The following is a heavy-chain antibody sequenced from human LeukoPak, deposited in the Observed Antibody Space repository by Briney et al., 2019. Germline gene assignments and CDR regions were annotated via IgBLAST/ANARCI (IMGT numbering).Heavy chain of an antibody. V-gene: IGHV3-48*01. D-gene: IGHD5-24*01. CDR1: GFTFSSYS. J-gene: IGHJ6*03. CDR2: ISSSSSTI. Sequence: GSLRLSCAASGFTFSSYSMNWVRQAPGKGLEWVSYISSSSSTIYYADSVKGRFTISRDNAKNSLYLQMNSLRAEDTAVYYCAGEVVEMATIGSYYYYYMDVWDKGTTVTVSS. CDR3: AGEVVEMATIGSYYYYYMDV.